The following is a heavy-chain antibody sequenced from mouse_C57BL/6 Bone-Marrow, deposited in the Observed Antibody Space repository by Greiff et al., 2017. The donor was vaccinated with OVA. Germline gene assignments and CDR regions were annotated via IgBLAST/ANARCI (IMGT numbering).Heavy chain of an antibody. V-gene: IGHV1-50*01. CDR1: GYTFTSYW. Sequence: VKLQQPGAELVKPGASVKLSCKASGYTFTSYWMQWVKQRPGQGLEWIGEIDPSDSYTNYNQKFKAKATVTVDTASSTAYMQLSSLTSEDSAVYYCARDYYGSEGFAYWGQGTLVTVSA. CDR3: ARDYYGSEGFAY. CDR2: IDPSDSYT. D-gene: IGHD1-1*01. J-gene: IGHJ3*01.